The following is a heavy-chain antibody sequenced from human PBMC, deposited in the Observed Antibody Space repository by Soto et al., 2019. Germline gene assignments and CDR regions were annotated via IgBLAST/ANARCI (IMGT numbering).Heavy chain of an antibody. J-gene: IGHJ3*02. CDR3: LRGIEVAPIKGSAAFGI. CDR2: ISSSSSYI. V-gene: IGHV3-21*01. D-gene: IGHD5-12*01. CDR1: GFTFSSYS. Sequence: PGGSLRLSCAASGFTFSSYSMNWVRQAPGKGLEWVSSISSSSSYIYYADSVKGRFTISRDNAKNSLYLQMNSLRAEDTAVYYSLRGIEVAPIKGSAAFGIWRQVTMVTVSS.